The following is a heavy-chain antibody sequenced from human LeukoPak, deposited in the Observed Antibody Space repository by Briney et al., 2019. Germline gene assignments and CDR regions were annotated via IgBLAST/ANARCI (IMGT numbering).Heavy chain of an antibody. D-gene: IGHD5-12*01. CDR1: GGSFSGYY. CDR3: AGGPLSGSFDY. CDR2: INHSGST. Sequence: SETLSLTCAVYGGSFSGYYWSWIRQPPGKGLEWIGEINHSGSTNYNPSLKSRVTISVDTSKNQFSLKLSSVTAADTAVYYCAGGPLSGSFDYWGQGTLVTVSS. J-gene: IGHJ4*02. V-gene: IGHV4-34*01.